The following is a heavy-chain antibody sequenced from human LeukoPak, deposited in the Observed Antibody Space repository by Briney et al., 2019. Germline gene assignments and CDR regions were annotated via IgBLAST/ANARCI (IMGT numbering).Heavy chain of an antibody. Sequence: ASVKVSCKASGGTFSSYAISWVRQAPGQGLEWMGWINPNSGGTNYAQKFQGRVTMTRDTSISTAYMELSRLRSDDTAVYYCAVHHYGSGSHRIDYWGQGTLVTVSS. J-gene: IGHJ4*02. V-gene: IGHV1-2*02. D-gene: IGHD3-10*01. CDR2: INPNSGGT. CDR3: AVHHYGSGSHRIDY. CDR1: GGTFSSYA.